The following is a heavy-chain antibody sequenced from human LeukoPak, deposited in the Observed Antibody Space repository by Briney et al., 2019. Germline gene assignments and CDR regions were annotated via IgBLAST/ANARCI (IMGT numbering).Heavy chain of an antibody. Sequence: ASVKVSCKASGYTFTSYGISWVRQAPGQGLEWMGIINPSGGSTSYAQKFQGRVTMTRDTSTSTVYMELSSLRSEDTAVYYCARLGDCLRYCSGGSCYSDYWGQGTLVTVSS. CDR2: INPSGGST. V-gene: IGHV1-46*01. J-gene: IGHJ4*02. D-gene: IGHD2-15*01. CDR1: GYTFTSYG. CDR3: ARLGDCLRYCSGGSCYSDY.